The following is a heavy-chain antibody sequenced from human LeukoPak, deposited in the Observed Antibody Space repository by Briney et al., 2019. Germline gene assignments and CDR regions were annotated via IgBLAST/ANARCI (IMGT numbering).Heavy chain of an antibody. V-gene: IGHV4-59*01. CDR1: GGSISSYY. D-gene: IGHD6-13*01. CDR2: IYYSGST. CDR3: ARGGIAAAFLDY. J-gene: IGHJ4*02. Sequence: SETLSLTCTVSGGSISSYYWSWIRQPPGKGLGWIGYIYYSGSTNYNPSLKSRVTISVDTSKNQFSLKLSSVTAADTAVYYCARGGIAAAFLDYWGQGTLVTVSS.